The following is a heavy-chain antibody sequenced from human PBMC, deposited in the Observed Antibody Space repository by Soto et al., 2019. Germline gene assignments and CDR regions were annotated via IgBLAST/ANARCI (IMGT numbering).Heavy chain of an antibody. CDR3: ARHCCCGSCTTCYYSMDV. V-gene: IGHV1-8*01. D-gene: IGHD2-15*01. Sequence: ASVKVSCKASGYTFTSYDIHWVRQATGQGLEWMGWMNPNSANTGYAQKFQGRVTMTRNTAVSTAYMEVSSLTSEDTAVYYCARHCCCGSCTTCYYSMDVWGKGTTDPVSS. J-gene: IGHJ6*04. CDR2: MNPNSANT. CDR1: GYTFTSYD.